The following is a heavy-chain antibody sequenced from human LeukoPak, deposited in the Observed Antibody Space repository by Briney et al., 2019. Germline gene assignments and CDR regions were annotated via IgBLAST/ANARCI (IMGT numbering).Heavy chain of an antibody. CDR1: GFTFSSHW. J-gene: IGHJ4*02. V-gene: IGHV3-7*01. Sequence: TGGSLRLSCVVSGFTFSSHWMSWVRQAPGKGLEWVANIKGDGSEKYYVDSVKGRFTISRDNAKKSLYLQMDSLRAEDTAVYYCATHGYSELRYFDWSTNEWGQGTLVTVSS. D-gene: IGHD3-9*01. CDR3: ATHGYSELRYFDWSTNE. CDR2: IKGDGSEK.